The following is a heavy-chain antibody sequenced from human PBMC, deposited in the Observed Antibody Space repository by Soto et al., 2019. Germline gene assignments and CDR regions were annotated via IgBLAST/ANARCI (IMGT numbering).Heavy chain of an antibody. J-gene: IGHJ4*02. CDR1: GYTFTAYG. CDR3: ARELNTDPSAYYSFAY. Sequence: ASVKVSCKTSGYTFTAYGLAWLRQAPGQRPEWMGWVSTNNADTNYAQKFQGRVTMTTETPTRTTYMELRSLRSDDTAVYYCARELNTDPSAYYSFAYWGQGTLVTVSS. V-gene: IGHV1-18*01. D-gene: IGHD3-22*01. CDR2: VSTNNADT.